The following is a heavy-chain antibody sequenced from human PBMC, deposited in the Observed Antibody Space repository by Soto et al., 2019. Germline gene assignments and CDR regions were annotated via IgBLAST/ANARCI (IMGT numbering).Heavy chain of an antibody. Sequence: SGPTLVNPTQNLTLTCTFSGFALSARGMGVGWIRQPPGKALEWLALIYWDGDKWYGPSLKNRATITEDTPKNQVVLTMTNMDPVDTATYYCAHSNPGIAAAGSFDYWGQGTLVTVSS. CDR2: IYWDGDK. CDR3: AHSNPGIAAAGSFDY. D-gene: IGHD6-13*01. CDR1: GFALSARGMG. J-gene: IGHJ4*02. V-gene: IGHV2-5*05.